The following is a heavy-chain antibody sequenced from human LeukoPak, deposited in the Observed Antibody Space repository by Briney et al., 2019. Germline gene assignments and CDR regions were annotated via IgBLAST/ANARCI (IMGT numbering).Heavy chain of an antibody. CDR3: AREANDSSGYYPKHDAFDI. D-gene: IGHD3-22*01. J-gene: IGHJ3*02. CDR2: INPNSGGT. V-gene: IGHV1-2*02. CDR1: GYTFTGYY. Sequence: GASVKVSCKASGYTFTGYYMHWVRQAPGQGLEWMGWINPNSGGTNYAQKFQGRVTMTRDTSISTAYMELSRLRSDDTVVYYCAREANDSSGYYPKHDAFDIWGQGTMVTVSS.